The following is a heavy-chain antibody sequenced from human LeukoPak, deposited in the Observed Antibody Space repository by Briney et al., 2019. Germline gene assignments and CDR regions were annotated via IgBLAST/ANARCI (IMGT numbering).Heavy chain of an antibody. J-gene: IGHJ6*02. V-gene: IGHV1-46*01. CDR1: GYTFTSYY. CDR3: ARDNLPFRDYYYGMDV. Sequence: ASVKVSCKASGYTFTSYYMHWVRQAPGQGLEWMGIINPSGGSTSYAQKFQGRVTMTRDTSTSAVYMELSSLRSEDTAVYYCARDNLPFRDYYYGMDVWGQGTTVTVSS. CDR2: INPSGGST.